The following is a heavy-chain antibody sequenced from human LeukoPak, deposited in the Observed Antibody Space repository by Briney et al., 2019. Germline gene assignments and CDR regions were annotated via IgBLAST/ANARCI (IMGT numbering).Heavy chain of an antibody. CDR2: INTNTGNP. J-gene: IGHJ4*02. CDR3: ARRSVIYGSGSWFGY. Sequence: GASVKVSCKASGYTFTTYAMNWVRQAPGQGLEWMGWINTNTGNPTYAQGFTGRFVFSLDTSVSTAYLQISSLKAEDTAVYYCARRSVIYGSGSWFGYWGQGTLVSVSS. CDR1: GYTFTTYA. D-gene: IGHD3-10*01. V-gene: IGHV7-4-1*02.